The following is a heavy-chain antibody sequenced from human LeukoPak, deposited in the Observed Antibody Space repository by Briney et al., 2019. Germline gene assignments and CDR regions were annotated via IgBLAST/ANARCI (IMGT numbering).Heavy chain of an antibody. CDR1: GGSISSANYY. CDR3: TREEWVFYYMDV. V-gene: IGHV4-30-4*08. D-gene: IGHD3-3*01. CDR2: IYYSVST. J-gene: IGHJ6*03. Sequence: SQTLSLTCTVSGGSISSANYYWSWVRQPPGRAREWIGYIYYSVSTYYNPSLRSRVTISGDTSKNQFSLKLSSVTAADTAVYYCTREEWVFYYMDVWGKGTTVTVSS.